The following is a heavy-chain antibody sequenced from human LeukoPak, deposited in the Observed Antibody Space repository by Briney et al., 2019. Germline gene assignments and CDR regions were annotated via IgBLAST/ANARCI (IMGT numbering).Heavy chain of an antibody. CDR3: ARTMYITGSSDFDY. Sequence: PGGSLRLSCAASGFTFSIYAMHWVRQAPGKGLEWVAVISYDGSKTYYADSVKGRFTISRDNSKNTLYLQMNSLRAEDTALYYCARTMYITGSSDFDYWGQGTLVIVSS. D-gene: IGHD1-26*01. CDR2: ISYDGSKT. J-gene: IGHJ4*02. V-gene: IGHV3-30-3*01. CDR1: GFTFSIYA.